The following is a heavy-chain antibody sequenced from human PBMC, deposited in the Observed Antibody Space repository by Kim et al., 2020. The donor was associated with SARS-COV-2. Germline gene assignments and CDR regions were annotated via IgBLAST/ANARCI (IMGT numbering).Heavy chain of an antibody. D-gene: IGHD4-17*01. J-gene: IGHJ3*02. CDR3: ARDGGATVNAFDI. V-gene: IGHV3-7*01. Sequence: YVDSVKGRCTISRDNAKNSLYLQMNSLRAEDTAVYYCARDGGATVNAFDIWGQGTMVTVSS.